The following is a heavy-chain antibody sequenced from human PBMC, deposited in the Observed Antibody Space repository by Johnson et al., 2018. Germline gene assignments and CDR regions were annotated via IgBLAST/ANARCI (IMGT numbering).Heavy chain of an antibody. CDR2: MYTSGRT. V-gene: IGHV3-66*02. CDR1: GFSVSDNY. J-gene: IGHJ3*01. Sequence: VQLVQSGGGLARPGGSLRVSCAASGFSVSDNYMSWVRQASGKGPEWVSIMYTSGRTYYDESVKGGCTISRDNSSNTLYLQMTSLRPEDTAVYFCARYHYDSSGFEGFDVWGQGTMVTVSS. D-gene: IGHD3-22*01. CDR3: ARYHYDSSGFEGFDV.